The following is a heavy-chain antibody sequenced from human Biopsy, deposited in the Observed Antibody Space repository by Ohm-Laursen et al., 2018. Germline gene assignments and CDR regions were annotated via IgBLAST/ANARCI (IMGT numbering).Heavy chain of an antibody. CDR1: GGSVSSGGFY. V-gene: IGHV4-31*01. D-gene: IGHD4-23*01. Sequence: TLSLTCTVSGGSVSSGGFYWSWIRQHQGKGLEWIGYIYYSGTTYYNPSLKSLVTISVDTSKNQFSLKLNSVTAADTAVYYCARRPYGGTRYWYFDLWGRGTLVTASS. J-gene: IGHJ2*01. CDR3: ARRPYGGTRYWYFDL. CDR2: IYYSGTT.